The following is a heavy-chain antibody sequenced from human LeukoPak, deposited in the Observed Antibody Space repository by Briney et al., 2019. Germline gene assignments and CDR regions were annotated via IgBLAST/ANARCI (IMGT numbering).Heavy chain of an antibody. D-gene: IGHD3-16*02. CDR2: IIPIFGTA. CDR1: GGTFSSYA. J-gene: IGHJ6*02. V-gene: IGHV1-69*13. Sequence: GASVKVSCEASGGTFSSYAISWVRQAPGQGLEWMGGIIPIFGTANYAQKFQGRVTITADESTSTAYMELSSLRSEDTAVYYCARGNLSYDYVWGSYRPSYGMDVWGQGTTVTVSS. CDR3: ARGNLSYDYVWGSYRPSYGMDV.